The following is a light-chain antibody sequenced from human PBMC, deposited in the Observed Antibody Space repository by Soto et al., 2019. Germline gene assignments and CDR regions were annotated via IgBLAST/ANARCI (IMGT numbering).Light chain of an antibody. CDR2: GAS. CDR3: PQYGSSPRT. V-gene: IGKV3-20*01. CDR1: QSVSSSY. Sequence: EIVLTQSPGTLSLSPGERATLSCRASQSVSSSYLTWYQQKPGQAPRLLIYGASSRATGIPDKFSGSGSGTDFTLIISRLEPEDFAVYYCPQYGSSPRTFGQGTKVEIK. J-gene: IGKJ1*01.